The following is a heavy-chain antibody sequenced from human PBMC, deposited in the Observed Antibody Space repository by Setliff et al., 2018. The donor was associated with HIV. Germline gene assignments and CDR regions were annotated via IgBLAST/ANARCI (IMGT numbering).Heavy chain of an antibody. D-gene: IGHD2-15*01. CDR1: GGSISSHY. CDR2: IYYSGST. V-gene: IGHV4-59*11. CDR3: ARSPGSRAATGADRFDP. J-gene: IGHJ5*02. Sequence: SETLSLTCTVSGGSISSHYWSWIRQPPGKGLEWIGSIYYSGSTNYNPSLKSRVTISVDTSKNQFSLKLSSVTAADTAVYYCARSPGSRAATGADRFDPWGQGTLVTVSS.